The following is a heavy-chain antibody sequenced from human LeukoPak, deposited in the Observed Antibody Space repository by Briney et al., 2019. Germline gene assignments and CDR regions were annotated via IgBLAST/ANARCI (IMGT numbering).Heavy chain of an antibody. CDR2: ISSSSSYI. V-gene: IGHV3-21*01. J-gene: IGHJ4*02. Sequence: GGSLRLSCAASGFTFSSYSMNWVRQAPGKGLEWVSSISSSSSYIYYADSVKGRFTISRDNAKNSLYLQMNSPRAEDTAVYYCARVGYDFWSGYSKLDYWGQGTLVTVSS. CDR1: GFTFSSYS. D-gene: IGHD3-3*01. CDR3: ARVGYDFWSGYSKLDY.